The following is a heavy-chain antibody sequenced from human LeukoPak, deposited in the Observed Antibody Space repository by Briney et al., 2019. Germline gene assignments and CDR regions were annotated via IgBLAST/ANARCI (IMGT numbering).Heavy chain of an antibody. Sequence: SGPALVNPTHILRLTLTFSGLSLSTSGMCVSWIRQPPGKALEWLARIDWDDDKYYSTSLKTRLTISKDTSKNQVVLTMTNMDPVDTATYYCARINSGFRTLQSYFDYWGQGTLVTVSS. J-gene: IGHJ4*02. V-gene: IGHV2-70*11. CDR2: IDWDDDK. D-gene: IGHD3-10*01. CDR3: ARINSGFRTLQSYFDY. CDR1: GLSLSTSGMC.